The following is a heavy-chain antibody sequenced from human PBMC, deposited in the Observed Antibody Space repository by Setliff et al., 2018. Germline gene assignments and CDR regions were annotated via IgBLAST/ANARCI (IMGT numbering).Heavy chain of an antibody. CDR2: IYYSGST. CDR3: ANSAYLRELDY. J-gene: IGHJ4*02. Sequence: SETLSLTCTVSGGSISSHYWSWIRQPPGKGLEWIGYIYYSGSTTYNPSLKSRVTISVDTSKNQFSLKLSSVTAADTAVYYCANSAYLRELDYWGPGTLVTVS. CDR1: GGSISSHY. V-gene: IGHV4-59*08. D-gene: IGHD1-26*01.